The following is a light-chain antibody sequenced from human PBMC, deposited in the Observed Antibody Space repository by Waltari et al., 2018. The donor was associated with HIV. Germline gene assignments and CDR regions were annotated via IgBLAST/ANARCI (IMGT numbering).Light chain of an antibody. J-gene: IGKJ1*01. CDR3: QQYSNWPRT. Sequence: ELVLTQSPATLSVSPGERATLSCRASQSVSSNLAWYQHKPGQAPRLFIYGASTRATGIPARFSGSGSGTDFTLTISSLQSEDFAVYYCQQYSNWPRTFGQGTKVEIK. V-gene: IGKV3-15*01. CDR1: QSVSSN. CDR2: GAS.